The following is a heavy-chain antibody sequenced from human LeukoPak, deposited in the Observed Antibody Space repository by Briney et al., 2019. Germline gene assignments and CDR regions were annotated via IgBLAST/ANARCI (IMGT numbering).Heavy chain of an antibody. CDR1: GYTFTSYD. D-gene: IGHD3-9*01. J-gene: IGHJ6*03. CDR3: ARVYYDILTGWPYYYYYMDV. CDR2: MNPNSGNT. Sequence: ASVKVSCKASGYTFTSYDINWVRQATGQGPEWMGWMNPNSGNTGYAQKFQGRVTITRNTSISTAYMELSSLRSEDTAVYYCARVYYDILTGWPYYYYYMDVWGQGTTVIISS. V-gene: IGHV1-8*03.